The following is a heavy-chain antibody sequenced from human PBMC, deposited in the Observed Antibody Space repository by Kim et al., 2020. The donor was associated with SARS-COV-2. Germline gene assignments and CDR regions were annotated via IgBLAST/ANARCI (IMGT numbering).Heavy chain of an antibody. J-gene: IGHJ4*02. D-gene: IGHD3-16*01. V-gene: IGHV4-39*01. CDR1: GGSISSSSYY. CDR3: AKSFLGSYPSYFDD. Sequence: SETLSLTCTVSGGSISSSSYYWGWIRQPPGKGLEWIGSIYYSGSTYYNPSLKSRVTISVDTSKNQFSLKLSSVTAADTAVFYCAKSFLGSYPSYFDDWGQGTLVTVSS. CDR2: IYYSGST.